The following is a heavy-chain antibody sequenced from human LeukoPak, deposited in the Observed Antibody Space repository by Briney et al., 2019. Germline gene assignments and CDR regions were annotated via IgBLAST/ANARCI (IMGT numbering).Heavy chain of an antibody. CDR3: ARRISLVQEIDY. CDR2: IYPDDSDT. V-gene: IGHV5-51*01. CDR1: GYSFTSYW. J-gene: IGHJ4*02. Sequence: GESLMISCKGSGYSFTSYWIGWVRQMPGKGLECMGIIYPDDSDTRYSPSFQGQVTISADKSISTAYLQWSSLKASDTAMYYCARRISLVQEIDYWGQGTLVTVSS. D-gene: IGHD2/OR15-2a*01.